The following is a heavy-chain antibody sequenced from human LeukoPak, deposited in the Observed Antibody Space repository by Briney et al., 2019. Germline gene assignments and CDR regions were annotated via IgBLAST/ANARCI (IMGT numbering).Heavy chain of an antibody. V-gene: IGHV1-18*01. CDR1: GYIFTSYG. Sequence: ASVKVSCKASGYIFTSYGISWVRQAPGQGLEWMGWFSVCNGNTNYPQRLQGRVTMTTDTSTTTAYMELRSLRSDDTAVYYCARDINGYYYDSHGYYPTDLWGQGTLVTVSS. CDR2: FSVCNGNT. D-gene: IGHD3-22*01. CDR3: ARDINGYYYDSHGYYPTDL. J-gene: IGHJ5*02.